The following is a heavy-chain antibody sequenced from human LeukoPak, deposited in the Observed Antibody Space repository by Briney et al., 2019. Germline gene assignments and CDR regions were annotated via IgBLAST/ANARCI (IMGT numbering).Heavy chain of an antibody. J-gene: IGHJ5*02. CDR2: ISSSSSYI. Sequence: GSLRLSCAASGFTFSSYSMNWVRQAPGKGLEWVSSISSSSSYIYYADSVKGRFTLSRDNAKNSLYLQMNSLRAEDTAVHYCARGDSSAAMPRNPWGQGTLVTVSS. CDR3: ARGDSSAAMPRNP. D-gene: IGHD2-2*01. V-gene: IGHV3-21*01. CDR1: GFTFSSYS.